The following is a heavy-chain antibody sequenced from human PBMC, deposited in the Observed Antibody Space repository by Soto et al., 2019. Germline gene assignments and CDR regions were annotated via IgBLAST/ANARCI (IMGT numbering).Heavy chain of an antibody. CDR3: ARHSKIAGLYYFDY. V-gene: IGHV4-39*01. Sequence: SETLSLTCTVSGGSISSSSYYWGWIRQPPGKGLEWIGSIYYSGSTYYNPSLKSRVTISVDTSKNQFSLKLSSVTAADTAVYYCARHSKIAGLYYFDYWGQGTLVTVSS. J-gene: IGHJ4*02. CDR2: IYYSGST. CDR1: GGSISSSSYY. D-gene: IGHD6-13*01.